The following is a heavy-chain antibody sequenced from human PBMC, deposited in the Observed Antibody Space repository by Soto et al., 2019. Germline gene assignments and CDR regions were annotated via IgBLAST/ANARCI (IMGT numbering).Heavy chain of an antibody. J-gene: IGHJ4*02. V-gene: IGHV3-23*01. CDR3: AKDYRQSPQWFDY. CDR2: ISGSGGST. CDR1: GFTFSSYA. Sequence: GGSLRLSYAASGFTFSSYAMSWVRQAPGKGLEWVSAISGSGGSTYYADSVKGRFTISRDNSKNTLYLQMNSLRAEDTAVYYCAKDYRQSPQWFDYWGQGTLVTVSS. D-gene: IGHD6-19*01.